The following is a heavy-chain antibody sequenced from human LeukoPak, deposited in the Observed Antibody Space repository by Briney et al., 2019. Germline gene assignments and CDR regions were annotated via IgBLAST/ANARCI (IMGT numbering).Heavy chain of an antibody. CDR2: INHSGST. J-gene: IGHJ4*02. V-gene: IGHV4-34*01. CDR3: ARTSSWAVTRAFDY. D-gene: IGHD4-17*01. Sequence: SETLSLTCAVYGGSFSGYYWSWIRQPPGKGLEWIGEINHSGSTNYNPSLKSRVTISVDTSKNQFSLKLSSVTAADTAVYYCARTSSWAVTRAFDYWGQGTLVTVSS. CDR1: GGSFSGYY.